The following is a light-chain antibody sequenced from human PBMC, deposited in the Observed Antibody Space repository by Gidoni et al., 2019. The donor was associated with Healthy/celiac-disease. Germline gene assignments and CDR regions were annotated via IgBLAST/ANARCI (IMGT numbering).Light chain of an antibody. CDR3: QQYGSSPWT. J-gene: IGKJ1*01. Sequence: EIVLTQSPVTLSLSPGERATLSCRASQRVSSSYLAWYQQKPGQAPRLLIYGASSRATGIPDRFSGSGSGTDFTLTISRLEPEDFAVYYCQQYGSSPWTFGQGTEVEIK. CDR1: QRVSSSY. CDR2: GAS. V-gene: IGKV3-20*01.